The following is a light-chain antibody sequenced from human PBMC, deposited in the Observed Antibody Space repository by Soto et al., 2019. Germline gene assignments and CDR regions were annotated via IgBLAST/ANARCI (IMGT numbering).Light chain of an antibody. CDR1: QSVGNY. CDR2: DAS. J-gene: IGKJ4*01. Sequence: EIVLTQSPATLSLSPGERATLSCRASQSVGNYLVWYQLKPGQAPRLLIYDASNRATDIPARFSGSGSGTDFTLTISSLEPEDFAVYCCQQRSSWPLTCGGGTKVEIK. V-gene: IGKV3-11*01. CDR3: QQRSSWPLT.